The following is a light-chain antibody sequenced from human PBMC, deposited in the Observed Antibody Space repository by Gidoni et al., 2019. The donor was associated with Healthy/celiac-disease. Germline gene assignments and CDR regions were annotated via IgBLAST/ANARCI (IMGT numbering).Light chain of an antibody. Sequence: IVMTQSPLSLPVTHGQTASISCRSSQSLLHSKGYNYLDWYLQKPGQSTQLLMYVGSNRASGGPDRFSGSVSFTNFTQKISRVEAEDVGVYYCMQALQTATFGGGTKVEIK. J-gene: IGKJ4*01. CDR1: QSLLHSKGYNY. CDR2: VGS. V-gene: IGKV2-28*01. CDR3: MQALQTAT.